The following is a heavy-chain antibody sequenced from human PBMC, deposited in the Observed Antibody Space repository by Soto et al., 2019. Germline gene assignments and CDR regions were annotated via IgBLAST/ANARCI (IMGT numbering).Heavy chain of an antibody. D-gene: IGHD2-15*01. CDR1: GGTFSSYT. J-gene: IGHJ6*03. CDR2: IIPILGIA. CDR3: ASSPQYCSGGSCYSGYYYMDV. V-gene: IGHV1-69*02. Sequence: QVQLVQSGAEVKKPGSSVKVSCKASGGTFSSYTISWVRQAPGQGLEWMGRIIPILGIANYEQKFQGRVTITADKSTSTAYMELSSLRSEDTAVYYCASSPQYCSGGSCYSGYYYMDVWGKGTTVTVSS.